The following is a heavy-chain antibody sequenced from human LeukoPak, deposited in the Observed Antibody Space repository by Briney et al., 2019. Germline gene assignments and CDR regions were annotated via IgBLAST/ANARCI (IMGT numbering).Heavy chain of an antibody. CDR1: GFTFGTFW. J-gene: IGHJ4*02. CDR2: IKQGGSEK. CDR3: VKGRRRGYAYGTLES. D-gene: IGHD5-18*01. Sequence: PGGSLRLSCEASGFTFGTFWMSWVRQAPGKGLEWVANIKQGGSEKNYVDSVKGRFTIARDDAKNSLYLQMNGLRTDDTGLYYCVKGRRRGYAYGTLESWGQGTLVTVSS. V-gene: IGHV3-7*03.